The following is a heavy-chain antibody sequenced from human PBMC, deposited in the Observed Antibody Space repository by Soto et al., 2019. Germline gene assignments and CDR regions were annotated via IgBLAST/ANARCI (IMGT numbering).Heavy chain of an antibody. CDR1: GGSFSGYY. CDR2: INHSGST. Sequence: QVQLQQWGAGLLKPSETLSLTCAVYGGSFSGYYWSWIRQPPGKGLEWIGEINHSGSTNYNPSLKSRGTISVDTSKNQFSLKLSSVTAADTAVYYCARGPQAYVRYFDWSHPRPHWFDPWGQGTLVTVSS. V-gene: IGHV4-34*01. CDR3: ARGPQAYVRYFDWSHPRPHWFDP. J-gene: IGHJ5*02. D-gene: IGHD3-9*01.